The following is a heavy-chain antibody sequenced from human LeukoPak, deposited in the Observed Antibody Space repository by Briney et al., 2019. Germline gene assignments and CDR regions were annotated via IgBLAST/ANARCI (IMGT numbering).Heavy chain of an antibody. Sequence: ASVKVSCKASGYTFTSYGISWVRQAPGQGLEWMGWISAYNGNTNYAQKFQGKITMTRDTSTNTGNMELSTLTSDDTAIYYCSRAYEYGWFDPWGQGTLVTVSS. CDR3: SRAYEYGWFDP. J-gene: IGHJ5*02. V-gene: IGHV1-18*01. CDR2: ISAYNGNT. CDR1: GYTFTSYG. D-gene: IGHD3-16*01.